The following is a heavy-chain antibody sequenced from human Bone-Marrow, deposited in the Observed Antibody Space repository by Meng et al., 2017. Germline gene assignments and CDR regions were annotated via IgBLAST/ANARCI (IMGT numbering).Heavy chain of an antibody. CDR3: VSERGGGSFDY. D-gene: IGHD4-23*01. J-gene: IGHJ4*02. V-gene: IGHV1-18*01. Sequence: QVHLVQAGAAGKKPGAPVNVFCKASGYTFTTYGLSWVRQAPGQGLEWKGWISADTGNTKYVQKVQGRVTMTRDTSTRTLYMELRNLRSDDTAVYYCVSERGGGSFDYWGQGTLVTVSS. CDR2: ISADTGNT. CDR1: GYTFTTYG.